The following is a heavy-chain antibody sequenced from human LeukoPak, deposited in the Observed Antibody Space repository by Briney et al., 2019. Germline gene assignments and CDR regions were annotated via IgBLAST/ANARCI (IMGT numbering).Heavy chain of an antibody. D-gene: IGHD7-27*01. CDR2: ISGSGGST. V-gene: IGHV3-23*01. J-gene: IGHJ2*01. Sequence: PGGSLRLSCAASGFTFSSYAMSWVRQAPGKGLEWVSAISGSGGSTYYADSVKGRFTISRDNSKNTLYPQMIGLRAEDTAVYYCAKDAGDSRYWYFDLWGRGTLVTVSS. CDR3: AKDAGDSRYWYFDL. CDR1: GFTFSSYA.